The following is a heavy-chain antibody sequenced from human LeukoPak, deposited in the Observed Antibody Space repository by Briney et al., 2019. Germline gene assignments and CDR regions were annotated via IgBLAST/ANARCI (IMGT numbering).Heavy chain of an antibody. J-gene: IGHJ5*02. CDR2: MYYSGST. CDR1: GGSISSGDYC. CDR3: ARPYYYDSRIDP. D-gene: IGHD3-22*01. V-gene: IGHV4-30-4*01. Sequence: PSETLSLTCTVSGGSISSGDYCRSWVRQPPGKGLEWIAYMYYSGSTYYNPSLKSRLTMSADTSKNQLSLKLSSVTAADTAVYYCARPYYYDSRIDPWGQGSLVTVSS.